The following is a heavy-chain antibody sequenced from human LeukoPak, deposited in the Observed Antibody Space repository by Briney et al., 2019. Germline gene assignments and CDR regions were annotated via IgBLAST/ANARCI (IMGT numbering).Heavy chain of an antibody. D-gene: IGHD4-23*01. J-gene: IGHJ6*03. CDR1: GYTFTSYY. CDR2: INPSGGST. V-gene: IGHV1-46*01. Sequence: ASVKVSCKASGYTFTSYYMHWVRQAPGQGLEWMGIINPSGGSTSYAQKFQGRVTMTKDMSTSTVYMELSSLRSEDTAVYYCARDGWTVVTPSQSVYYYYYYMDVWGKGTTVTVSS. CDR3: ARDGWTVVTPSQSVYYYYYYMDV.